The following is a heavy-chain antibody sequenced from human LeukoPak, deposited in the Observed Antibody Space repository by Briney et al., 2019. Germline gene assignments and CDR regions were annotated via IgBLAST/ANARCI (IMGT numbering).Heavy chain of an antibody. CDR1: GYTFTSYG. CDR3: ARDLHYYDSSGYYWSY. Sequence: ASVKVSCKASGYTFTSYGIIWVRQAPGQGLEWMGWISAYNGNTNYAQKLQGRVTMTTDTSTSTAYMELRSLRSDDTAVYYCARDLHYYDSSGYYWSYWGQGTLVTVSS. V-gene: IGHV1-18*01. D-gene: IGHD3-22*01. J-gene: IGHJ4*02. CDR2: ISAYNGNT.